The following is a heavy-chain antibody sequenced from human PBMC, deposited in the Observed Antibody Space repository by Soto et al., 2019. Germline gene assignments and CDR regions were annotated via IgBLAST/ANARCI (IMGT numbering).Heavy chain of an antibody. CDR3: ARGYSSGQPPY. D-gene: IGHD3-22*01. Sequence: QVQLVESGGGLVKPGGSLRLSCAASGFTFSDYYMSWLRQAPGKGLEWVSYIGSSGSTIFYADSVKGRFTISRDNAKNSLYLQMTSLRSEDTAVYYCARGYSSGQPPYWGQGTLVTVSS. CDR1: GFTFSDYY. J-gene: IGHJ4*02. V-gene: IGHV3-11*01. CDR2: IGSSGSTI.